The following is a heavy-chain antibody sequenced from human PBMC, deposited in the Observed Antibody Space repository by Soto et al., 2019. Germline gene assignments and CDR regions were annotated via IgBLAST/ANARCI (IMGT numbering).Heavy chain of an antibody. CDR1: GVSISSGNC. CDR3: ASLVYETRLNYMYFDF. J-gene: IGHJ4*01. Sequence: SVRLWLTCAVGGVSISSGNCWPWVRQTPQRGLEYICEIFHDGTANYYPAFERRVAISVDTSKNQFSIRLSSVNDADTDIYFSASLVYETRLNYMYFDFWG. D-gene: IGHD2-8*01. V-gene: IGHV4-4*02. CDR2: IFHDGTA.